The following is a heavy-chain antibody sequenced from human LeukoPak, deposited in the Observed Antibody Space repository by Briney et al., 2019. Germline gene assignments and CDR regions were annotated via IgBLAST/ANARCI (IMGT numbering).Heavy chain of an antibody. D-gene: IGHD3-9*01. V-gene: IGHV4-39*01. CDR3: ARQKWDILTGYPDY. CDR1: GFTFNSYW. CDR2: IYYSGST. Sequence: PGGSLRLSCAASGFTFNSYWMSWIRQPPGKGLEWIGSIYYSGSTYYNPSLKSRVTISVDTSKNQFSLKLSSVTAADTAVYYCARQKWDILTGYPDYWGQGTLVTVSS. J-gene: IGHJ4*02.